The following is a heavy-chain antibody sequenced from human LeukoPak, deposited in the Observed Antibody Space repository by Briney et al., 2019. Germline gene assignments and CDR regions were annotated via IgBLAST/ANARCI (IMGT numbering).Heavy chain of an antibody. CDR3: AKGSGSGWYGWFAP. J-gene: IGHJ5*02. CDR1: GFTFSGYA. Sequence: GGSLRLSCAASGFTFSGYAMYGVRQAPGKGLEWVSSIEASGGATYYADSVKGRFTISRDNSKNTFYLQMNSLRAEDTALYYCAKGSGSGWYGWFAPWGQGTLVNVSS. V-gene: IGHV3-23*01. D-gene: IGHD6-19*01. CDR2: IEASGGAT.